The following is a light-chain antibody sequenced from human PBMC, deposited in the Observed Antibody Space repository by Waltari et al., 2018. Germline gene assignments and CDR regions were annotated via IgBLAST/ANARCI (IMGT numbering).Light chain of an antibody. CDR3: CSYAGSHVV. J-gene: IGLJ2*01. Sequence: QSALTQPASVSGSPGQSITISCPGTSSDIGSYNLVSWYHQHPGKAPKLMIYEGIKRPSGVSNRFSGSKSGNTASLTISGLQAEDEADYYCCSYAGSHVVFGGGTKLTVL. CDR1: SSDIGSYNL. V-gene: IGLV2-23*01. CDR2: EGI.